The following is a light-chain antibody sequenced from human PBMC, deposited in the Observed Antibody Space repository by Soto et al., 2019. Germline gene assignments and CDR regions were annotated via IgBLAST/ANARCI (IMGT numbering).Light chain of an antibody. J-gene: IGKJ1*01. V-gene: IGKV1-39*01. CDR2: SAS. Sequence: DIQMTQSPSSLSASVGDRVTVTCRTSQIVSDYLNWIRQKPGEAPQLLTHSASSLQRGSPSRFSGSGSGTDFTLTISSLQPEDFATYYCQQTYISPWTFGLGTKVDIK. CDR3: QQTYISPWT. CDR1: QIVSDY.